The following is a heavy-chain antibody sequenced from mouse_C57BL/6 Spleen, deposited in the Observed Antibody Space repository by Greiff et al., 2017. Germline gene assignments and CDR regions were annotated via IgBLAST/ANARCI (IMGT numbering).Heavy chain of an antibody. CDR2: IDPSDSYT. D-gene: IGHD2-3*01. V-gene: IGHV1-59*01. CDR3: ASRGDGYVY. J-gene: IGHJ2*01. Sequence: VQLQQPGAELVRPGTSVKLSCKASGYTFTSYWMHWVKQRPGQGLEWIGVIDPSDSYTNYNQKFKGKATLTVDTSSSTAYMQLSSLTSEDSAVYYCASRGDGYVYWGQGTPLTVSS. CDR1: GYTFTSYW.